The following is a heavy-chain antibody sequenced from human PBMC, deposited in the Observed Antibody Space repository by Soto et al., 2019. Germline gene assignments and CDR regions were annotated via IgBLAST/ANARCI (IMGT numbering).Heavy chain of an antibody. Sequence: SETLSLTCSVSGDSMKSSGYYWCWIRQHPGQGLEWIGYIYYIGSTYYSPSLKSRVTMSVDTSNNIFPLKLTSVTAADTAIYYCVSARGRSYYGGHYFDSWGQGTLVTVSS. CDR2: IYYIGST. D-gene: IGHD1-26*01. J-gene: IGHJ4*02. V-gene: IGHV4-31*03. CDR1: GDSMKSSGYY. CDR3: VSARGRSYYGGHYFDS.